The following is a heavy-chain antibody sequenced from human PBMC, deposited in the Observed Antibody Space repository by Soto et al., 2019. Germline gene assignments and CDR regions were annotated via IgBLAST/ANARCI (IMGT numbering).Heavy chain of an antibody. J-gene: IGHJ4*02. CDR3: VRSGDNYKLLDY. CDR2: SSNSGSFT. Sequence: GGSLRLSCAASGFTFSDHYMSWIRQAPGKGLEWIGYSSNSGSFTRYADSVKGRFSISRDNAKNSLYLQINSLRGDDTAVYYCVRSGDNYKLLDYWGQGTPVTVSS. CDR1: GFTFSDHY. V-gene: IGHV3-11*06. D-gene: IGHD1-1*01.